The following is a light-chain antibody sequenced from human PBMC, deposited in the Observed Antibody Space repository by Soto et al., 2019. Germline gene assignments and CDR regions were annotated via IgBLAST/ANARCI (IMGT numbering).Light chain of an antibody. CDR2: TNN. Sequence: QSALTQPPSASGAPGQRVTISCSGSSSSIGSNSVNWYQQLPGTAPRLLIHTNNQRPSGVPDRFSGSRSGTSASLAVSGLQSEDEADYYCAAWDDSLNGVVFGGGTKVTVL. CDR1: SSSIGSNS. J-gene: IGLJ2*01. V-gene: IGLV1-44*01. CDR3: AAWDDSLNGVV.